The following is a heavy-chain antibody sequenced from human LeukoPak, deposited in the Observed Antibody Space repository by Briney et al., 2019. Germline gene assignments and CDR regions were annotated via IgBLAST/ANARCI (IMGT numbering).Heavy chain of an antibody. CDR3: ARAGAVVDNWFDP. Sequence: ASVKVSCKAFGYTFTSNYMHWVRQAPGQGPEWMGVISPSGGSTNYAQKFQGRVTITADESTSTAYMELSSLRSEDTAVYYCARAGAVVDNWFDPWGQGTLVTVSS. V-gene: IGHV1-46*01. D-gene: IGHD2-15*01. CDR1: GYTFTSNY. CDR2: ISPSGGST. J-gene: IGHJ5*02.